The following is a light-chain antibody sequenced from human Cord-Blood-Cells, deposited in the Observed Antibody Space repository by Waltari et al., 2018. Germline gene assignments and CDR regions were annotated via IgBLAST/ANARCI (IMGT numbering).Light chain of an antibody. CDR2: DAS. CDR1: QSVSSY. V-gene: IGKV3-11*01. Sequence: EIVLTHSPSTLSLSAGERATLCCRASQSVSSYLAWYQQKPGQAPRLLIYDASNRATGIPARFSGSGSGTDFTLTISSLEPEDFAVYYCQQRSNWPYTFGQGTKLEIK. CDR3: QQRSNWPYT. J-gene: IGKJ2*01.